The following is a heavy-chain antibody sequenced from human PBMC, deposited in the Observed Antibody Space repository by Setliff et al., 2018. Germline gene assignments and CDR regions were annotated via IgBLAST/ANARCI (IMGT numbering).Heavy chain of an antibody. D-gene: IGHD3-3*01. V-gene: IGHV4-4*07. CDR3: ARMSGFQYIDV. CDR2: VYSNVGT. J-gene: IGHJ6*03. Sequence: SETLSLTCTVSGDSISTYYWSWIRRPAGKGLEWIGRVYSNVGTNFNPSLKSRVTMSVDASKNQFSLSLTSVTAEDTAVYYCARMSGFQYIDVWDKGTTVTVSS. CDR1: GDSISTYY.